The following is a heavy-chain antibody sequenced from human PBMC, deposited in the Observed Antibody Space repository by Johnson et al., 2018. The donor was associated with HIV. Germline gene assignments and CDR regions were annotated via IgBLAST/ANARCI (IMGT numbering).Heavy chain of an antibody. D-gene: IGHD3-16*01. CDR2: IYSGGTT. CDR1: GITVSSNY. CDR3: AREGGPPKLAFDI. J-gene: IGHJ3*02. Sequence: EVQLVESGGGLVKPGESLRLSCAASGITVSSNYMTWVRQAPGKRLEWVSVIYSGGTTYNADSVKGRFTISRDNSKNTLYLQMNSLRAEDTAVYYCAREGGPPKLAFDIWGQGTMVTVSS. V-gene: IGHV3-66*01.